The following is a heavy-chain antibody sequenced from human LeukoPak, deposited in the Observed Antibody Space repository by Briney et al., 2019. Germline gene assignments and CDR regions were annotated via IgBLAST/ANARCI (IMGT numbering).Heavy chain of an antibody. CDR1: GGSISSYY. D-gene: IGHD5-18*01. J-gene: IGHJ6*02. V-gene: IGHV4-59*01. Sequence: PSETLSLTCTVSGGSISSYYWSWLRQPPGKGLEWIGYIYYSGSTNYNPSLKSRVTISVDTSKNQFSLKLSSVTAADTAVYYCARVGGRYTAMVTRYYYGMDVWGQGTTVTVSS. CDR2: IYYSGST. CDR3: ARVGGRYTAMVTRYYYGMDV.